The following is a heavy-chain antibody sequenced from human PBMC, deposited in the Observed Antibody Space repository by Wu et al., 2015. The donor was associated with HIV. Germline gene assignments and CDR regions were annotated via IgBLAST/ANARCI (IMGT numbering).Heavy chain of an antibody. D-gene: IGHD7-27*01. J-gene: IGHJ3*01. CDR3: AREAGDNAFDV. CDR2: INPNTGGR. CDR1: GYTFTGYY. Sequence: QVQLVQSGAEVKKPGASVKVSCKASGYTFTGYYMHWVRQAPGQGLEWMGWINPNTGGRNYAQKFQGRVTMTRDTSISTAYMELSRLESDDMAVYYCAREAGDNAFDVWGQGTMVTVSA. V-gene: IGHV1-2*02.